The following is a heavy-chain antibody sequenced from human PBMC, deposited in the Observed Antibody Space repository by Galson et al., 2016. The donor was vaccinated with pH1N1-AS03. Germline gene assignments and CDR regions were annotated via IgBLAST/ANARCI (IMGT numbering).Heavy chain of an antibody. CDR3: ARGGFLDRKGYFDH. Sequence: SVKVSCKASGYNFMDYYIHWVRQAPGQGLEWMGWINPISGGTNYVQKFQGWVTMTRDTSITTAYMELRSDDSAVYYWARGGFLDRKGYFDHWGQGTLVTVSS. CDR2: INPISGGT. J-gene: IGHJ4*02. D-gene: IGHD3/OR15-3a*01. CDR1: GYNFMDYY. V-gene: IGHV1-2*04.